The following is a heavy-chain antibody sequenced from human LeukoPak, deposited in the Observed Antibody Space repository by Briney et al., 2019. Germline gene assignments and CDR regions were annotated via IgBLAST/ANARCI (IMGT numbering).Heavy chain of an antibody. CDR1: GLTFSNAW. J-gene: IGHJ4*02. CDR3: ITEHH. Sequence: GGSLRLSCAASGLTFSNAWLSWVDQAPGKGLEWVGRIKGKPDGGTPDYAAPVKGRFTISTDDSKDTLYLQMSSLKIEDTAVYYCITEHHSGQGTLVTVSS. CDR2: IKGKPDGGTP. V-gene: IGHV3-15*01.